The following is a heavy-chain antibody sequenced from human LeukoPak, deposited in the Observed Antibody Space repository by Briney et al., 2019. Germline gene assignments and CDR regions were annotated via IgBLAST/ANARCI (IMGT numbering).Heavy chain of an antibody. CDR3: ATATYSGSYQYFDY. D-gene: IGHD1-26*01. V-gene: IGHV1-24*01. CDR1: GYNLTELS. J-gene: IGHJ4*02. CDR2: FDPEDGET. Sequence: GASVKVSCKVSGYNLTELSMHWVRQAPGKGLEWMGGFDPEDGETIYAQKFQGRVTMTEDTSTDTAYMELSSLRSEDTAVYYCATATYSGSYQYFDYWGQGTLVTVSS.